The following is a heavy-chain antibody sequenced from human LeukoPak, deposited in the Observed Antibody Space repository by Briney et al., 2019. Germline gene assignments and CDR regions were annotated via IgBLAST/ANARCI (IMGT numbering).Heavy chain of an antibody. D-gene: IGHD4-17*01. V-gene: IGHV3-30*18. CDR3: AKGARGDTVTSIVGLNWFDP. CDR1: GFTFSSYE. CDR2: ISYDGSHK. Sequence: GGSLRLSCAASGFTFSSYEMNWVRQAPGKGLEWVAVISYDGSHKYYADSVKGRFSISRDNSKNTLYLQMNSLRADDTAVYYCAKGARGDTVTSIVGLNWFDPWGQGTLVTVSS. J-gene: IGHJ5*02.